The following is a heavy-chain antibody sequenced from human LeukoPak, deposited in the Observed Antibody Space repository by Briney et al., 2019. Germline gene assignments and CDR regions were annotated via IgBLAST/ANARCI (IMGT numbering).Heavy chain of an antibody. J-gene: IGHJ4*02. CDR2: IYYSGST. Sequence: SETLSLTCTVSGGSISTYCCSWIRQPPGKGLEWIGYIYYSGSTNYNPSLKSRVTISLDTSKNQFSLKLTSVTPADTAVYYCASEYCTSSSCRFDSWGQGTLVTVSS. CDR3: ASEYCTSSSCRFDS. D-gene: IGHD2-2*01. V-gene: IGHV4-59*01. CDR1: GGSISTYC.